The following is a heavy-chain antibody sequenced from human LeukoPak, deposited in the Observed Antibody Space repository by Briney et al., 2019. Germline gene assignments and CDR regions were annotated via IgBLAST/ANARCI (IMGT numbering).Heavy chain of an antibody. D-gene: IGHD6-13*01. V-gene: IGHV1-18*01. CDR3: ARDVGITVADSFDP. CDR1: GYTFTSYG. J-gene: IGHJ5*02. CDR2: IHIYRGNT. Sequence: GESLKVSCKASGYTFTSYGISWVRQAPGQGLEWMGWIHIYRGNTNYAQKFQGRVTMTTDTSTSTVYMEVRGLRSDDTAMYYCARDVGITVADSFDPWGQGTLVTVSS.